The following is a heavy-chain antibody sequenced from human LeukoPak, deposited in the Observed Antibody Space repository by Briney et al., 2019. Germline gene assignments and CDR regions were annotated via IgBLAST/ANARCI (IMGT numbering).Heavy chain of an antibody. Sequence: PGGSLRLSCAASGFTVGDAWMSWVRQAPGKGLEWVGRVKSKSSGGTSDYAAVVKGRSTISRDDSENTLYLQMNSLKTEDTGVYYCAASTVSGGFDIWGLRTMVTVSS. CDR1: GFTVGDAW. J-gene: IGHJ3*02. D-gene: IGHD1-14*01. CDR2: VKSKSSGGTS. V-gene: IGHV3-15*05. CDR3: AASTVSGGFDI.